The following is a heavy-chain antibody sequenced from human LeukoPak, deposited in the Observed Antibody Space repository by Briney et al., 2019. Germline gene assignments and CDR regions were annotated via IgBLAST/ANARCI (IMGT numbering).Heavy chain of an antibody. CDR3: AREVGATWGLSFDY. CDR2: IYSGSST. V-gene: IGHV3-66*01. D-gene: IGHD1-26*01. CDR1: GFTFSSSA. J-gene: IGHJ4*02. Sequence: GGSLRLSCAASGFTFSSSAMNWVRQAPGKGLEWVSVIYSGSSTYYADSVKGRITITRDNSKNTLYLQMNSLRAEDTAVYYCAREVGATWGLSFDYWGQGTLVTVSS.